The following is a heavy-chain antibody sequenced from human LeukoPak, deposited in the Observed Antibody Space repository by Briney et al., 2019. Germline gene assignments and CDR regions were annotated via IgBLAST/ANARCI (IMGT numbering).Heavy chain of an antibody. V-gene: IGHV3-11*03. CDR2: ISSGSSYT. Sequence: GESLRLSCAASGFTFSDYYMSWIRQAPGKGLEWVSYISSGSSYTNYADSVKGRFTISRDNAKNSLCLQMNSLRAEDTAVYYCARSGSYLTHYFDYWGQGTLVTVSS. CDR3: ARSGSYLTHYFDY. CDR1: GFTFSDYY. D-gene: IGHD1-26*01. J-gene: IGHJ4*02.